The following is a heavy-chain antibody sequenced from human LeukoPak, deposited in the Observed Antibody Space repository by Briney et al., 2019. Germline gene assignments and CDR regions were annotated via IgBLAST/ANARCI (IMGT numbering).Heavy chain of an antibody. Sequence: QPGGSLRLSCAAFGVTFSGYWMNWVRQAPGKGLVWVSRINGDGSSTSYADSVKGRFTISRDNPKNTVYLQMNSLRAEDTAVYYCAKHGGSGSYFFDYWGQGTLVTVSS. V-gene: IGHV3-74*01. J-gene: IGHJ4*02. CDR1: GVTFSGYW. CDR2: INGDGSST. CDR3: AKHGGSGSYFFDY. D-gene: IGHD3-10*01.